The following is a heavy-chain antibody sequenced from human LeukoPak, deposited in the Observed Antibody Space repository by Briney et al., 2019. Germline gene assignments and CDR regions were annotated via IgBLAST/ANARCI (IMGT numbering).Heavy chain of an antibody. V-gene: IGHV4-59*01. CDR2: MYYSGNT. J-gene: IGHJ4*02. CDR3: ARAGSAWSFDY. D-gene: IGHD6-19*01. Sequence: PSETLSLTCTVSGGTISSYYWSWIRQPPGKGLEWFGHMYYSGNTNYSPSLKSRLTISIDTSKNHFSLKLSSVTAADTAVYYCARAGSAWSFDYWGQGTLVTVS. CDR1: GGTISSYY.